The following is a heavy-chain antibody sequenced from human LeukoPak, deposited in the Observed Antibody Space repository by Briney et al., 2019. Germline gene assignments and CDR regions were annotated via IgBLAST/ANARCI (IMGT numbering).Heavy chain of an antibody. J-gene: IGHJ4*02. CDR2: IRYDGSNK. D-gene: IGHD6-6*01. Sequence: GGSLRLSCAASGFTFSSYGMHWVRQAPGKGLEWVAFIRYDGSNKYYADSVKGRFTISRDNSKNTLYLQMNSLRAEDTAVYYCAKDPKYSSSAIDYWGQGTLVTVSS. CDR3: AKDPKYSSSAIDY. V-gene: IGHV3-30*02. CDR1: GFTFSSYG.